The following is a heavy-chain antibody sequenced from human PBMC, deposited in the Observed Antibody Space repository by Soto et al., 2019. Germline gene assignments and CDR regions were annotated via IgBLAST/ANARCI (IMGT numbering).Heavy chain of an antibody. D-gene: IGHD6-6*01. V-gene: IGHV4-39*01. CDR2: IYYSGST. J-gene: IGHJ4*02. Sequence: PSETLSLTCTVSGGSISSSSYYWGWIRQPPGKRLEWIGSIYYSGSTYYNPSLKSRVTISVDTSKNQFSLKLSSVTAADTAVYYCARLQQLVTFDYWGQGTLVTVSS. CDR3: ARLQQLVTFDY. CDR1: GGSISSSSYY.